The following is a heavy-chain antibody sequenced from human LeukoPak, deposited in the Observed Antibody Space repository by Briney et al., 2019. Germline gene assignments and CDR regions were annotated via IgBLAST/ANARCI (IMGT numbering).Heavy chain of an antibody. D-gene: IGHD3-10*01. CDR3: AKDYHRYYYGSGSPDSFDY. J-gene: IGHJ4*02. CDR1: GFTFSSYS. CDR2: ISSLSGTI. V-gene: IGHV3-48*01. Sequence: GGSLRLSCAASGFTFSSYSMNWVRQPPGEGRELVSYISSLSGTIYYAYSVKGRFTISRVNAKNSLYLQMDSLRAEDTAVYYCAKDYHRYYYGSGSPDSFDYWGQGTLVTVSS.